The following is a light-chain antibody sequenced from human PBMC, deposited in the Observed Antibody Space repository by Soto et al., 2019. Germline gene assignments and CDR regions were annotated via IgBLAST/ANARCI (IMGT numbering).Light chain of an antibody. Sequence: EIVMTQSPDTLSVSPGERATLSCRASQSVSTNLAWYQHKPGQAPRSVIYAASTRATGIPARFSGSGSGTDFTLTISSLQSVDFADFSCQEYKYWSPDKNTFGQGTNLEIK. J-gene: IGKJ2*01. CDR3: QEYKYWSPDKNT. CDR1: QSVSTN. V-gene: IGKV3-15*01. CDR2: AAS.